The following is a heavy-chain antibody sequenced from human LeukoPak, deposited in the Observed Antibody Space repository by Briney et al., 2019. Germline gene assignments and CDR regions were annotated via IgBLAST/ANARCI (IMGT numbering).Heavy chain of an antibody. Sequence: ASVKVSCKASGGTFSSCAISWVRQAPGQGLEWMGRIIPILGIANYAQKFQGRVTITADKSTSTAYMELSSLRSEDTAVYYCARETGYCSSTSCYPTYYYYGMDVWGQGTTVTVSS. V-gene: IGHV1-69*04. J-gene: IGHJ6*02. CDR3: ARETGYCSSTSCYPTYYYYGMDV. D-gene: IGHD2-2*01. CDR1: GGTFSSCA. CDR2: IIPILGIA.